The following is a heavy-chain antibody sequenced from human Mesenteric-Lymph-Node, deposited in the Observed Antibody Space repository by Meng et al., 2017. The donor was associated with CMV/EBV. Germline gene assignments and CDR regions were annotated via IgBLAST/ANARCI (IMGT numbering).Heavy chain of an antibody. CDR2: ISSSSTI. J-gene: IGHJ4*02. V-gene: IGHV3-69-1*01. Sequence: GESLKISCAASGFTFSDYYMNWVRQAPGKGLEWVSSISSSSTIYYADSVKGRFTISRDNSKNTLYLQMNSLRAEDTAVYYCAKVEVGWAKKSGSYIAGSDYWGQGTLVTVSS. CDR3: AKVEVGWAKKSGSYIAGSDY. D-gene: IGHD1-26*01. CDR1: GFTFSDYY.